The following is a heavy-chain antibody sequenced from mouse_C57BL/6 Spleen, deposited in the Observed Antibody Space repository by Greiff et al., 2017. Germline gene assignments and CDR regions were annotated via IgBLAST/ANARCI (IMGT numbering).Heavy chain of an antibody. D-gene: IGHD4-1*01. CDR3: ARSGLGRYAMDY. CDR1: GYTFTSYW. CDR2: LDPSDSYT. J-gene: IGHJ4*01. Sequence: VQLQQPGAELVMPGASVKLSCKASGYTFTSYWMHWVKQRPGQGLEWIGELDPSDSYTNYNQKFKGKSTLTVDKSSSTAYMQLSSLTSEDSAVYYCARSGLGRYAMDYWGQGTSVTVSS. V-gene: IGHV1-69*01.